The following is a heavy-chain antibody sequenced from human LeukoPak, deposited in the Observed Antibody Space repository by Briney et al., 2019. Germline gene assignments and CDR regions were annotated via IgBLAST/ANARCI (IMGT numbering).Heavy chain of an antibody. D-gene: IGHD6-6*01. Sequence: ASVKVSCKASGYTFTGYYMHWVRQAPGQGLEWMGWTSAYNGNTNYAQKLQGRVTMTTDTSTSTAYMELRSLRSDDTAVYYCARYAARAFDIWGQGTMVTVSS. V-gene: IGHV1-18*04. CDR1: GYTFTGYY. CDR3: ARYAARAFDI. J-gene: IGHJ3*02. CDR2: TSAYNGNT.